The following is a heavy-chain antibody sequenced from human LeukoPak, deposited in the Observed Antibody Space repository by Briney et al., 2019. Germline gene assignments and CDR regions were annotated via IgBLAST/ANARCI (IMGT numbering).Heavy chain of an antibody. CDR2: INAYSGYT. D-gene: IGHD6-13*01. CDR3: AKAGAAFSPYYFDS. Sequence: ASVKVSCKASGYTFTNYGITWVRQAPGQGLEWMGWINAYSGYTNYAQKIQDRVTVTTDTSTSTAYMELRSLRSDDTALYYCAKAGAAFSPYYFDSWGQGTLVTVSS. V-gene: IGHV1-18*04. J-gene: IGHJ4*02. CDR1: GYTFTNYG.